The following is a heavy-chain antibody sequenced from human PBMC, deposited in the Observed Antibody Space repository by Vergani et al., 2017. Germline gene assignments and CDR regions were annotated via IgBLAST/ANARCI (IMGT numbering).Heavy chain of an antibody. J-gene: IGHJ4*02. D-gene: IGHD2-21*01. CDR3: ARENVVIARIFDF. CDR2: IFRSGTT. Sequence: QVQLQESGPGLVKPSQTLSLTCTVSGDSLSSSDHYWSWIRQRSDKGLEWVGHIFRSGTTYYNPSLKSRLIMSVDTSKNQFSLKLTSVTAADTVMYYCARENVVIARIFDFWGQGTLVTVSS. V-gene: IGHV4-31*03. CDR1: GDSLSSSDHY.